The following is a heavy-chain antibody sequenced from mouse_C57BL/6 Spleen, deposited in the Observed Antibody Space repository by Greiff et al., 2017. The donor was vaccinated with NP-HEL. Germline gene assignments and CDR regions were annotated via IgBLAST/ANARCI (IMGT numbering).Heavy chain of an antibody. CDR1: GFSLSTSGMG. D-gene: IGHD2-1*01. J-gene: IGHJ2*01. V-gene: IGHV8-12*01. CDR2: IYWDDDK. CDR3: ARSVYGNPVSFDY. Sequence: QVTLKECGPGILQSSQTLSLTCSFSGFSLSTSGMGVSWIRQPSGKGLEWLAHIYWDDDKRYNPSLKSRLTISKDTSRNHVFLKITSVDTADTATYYCARSVYGNPVSFDYWGQGTTLTVSS.